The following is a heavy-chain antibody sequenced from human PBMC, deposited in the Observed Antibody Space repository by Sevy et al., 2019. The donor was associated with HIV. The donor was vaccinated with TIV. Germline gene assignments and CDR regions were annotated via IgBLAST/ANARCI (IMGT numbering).Heavy chain of an antibody. CDR2: ISGTGGTT. Sequence: GGSLRLSCAASGFTFGNYAMTWLRQAAGKGLEWVSSISGTGGTTYYADSVKGRFTISRDNSKNTLYIQMNSLRAEDTAVYYCAKDRIEGARKLDYWGQRTLVTVSS. J-gene: IGHJ4*02. D-gene: IGHD1-26*01. CDR3: AKDRIEGARKLDY. CDR1: GFTFGNYA. V-gene: IGHV3-23*01.